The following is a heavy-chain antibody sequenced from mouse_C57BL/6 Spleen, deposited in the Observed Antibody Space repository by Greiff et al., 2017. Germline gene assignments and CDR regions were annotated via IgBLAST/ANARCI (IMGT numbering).Heavy chain of an antibody. D-gene: IGHD4-1*01. J-gene: IGHJ1*03. CDR3: TRNWGDWYFDV. V-gene: IGHV6-6*01. CDR1: GFTFSDAW. Sequence: EVQGVESGGGLVQPGGSMKLSCAASGFTFSDAWMDWVRQSPEKGLEWVAEIRNKANNHATYYAESVKGRFTISRDDSKSSVYLQMNSLRAEDTGIYYCTRNWGDWYFDVWGTGTTVTVSS. CDR2: IRNKANNHAT.